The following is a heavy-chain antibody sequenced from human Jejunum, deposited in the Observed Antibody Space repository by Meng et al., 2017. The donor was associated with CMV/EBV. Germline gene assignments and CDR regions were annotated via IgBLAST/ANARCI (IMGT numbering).Heavy chain of an antibody. J-gene: IGHJ4*02. D-gene: IGHD1-26*01. CDR3: AHFVGGYYPSRPDY. Sequence: QITLKESGPTLVKPTQTLTLTCSFSGFSPSTIGEGVGWIRQPPGKALEWLALIYRGDDKRYSPSLNSRLTIAKDTSKNEVVLTLTNMGPIDTGTYYCAHFVGGYYPSRPDYWGQGTLVTVSS. V-gene: IGHV2-5*02. CDR2: IYRGDDK. CDR1: GFSPSTIGEG.